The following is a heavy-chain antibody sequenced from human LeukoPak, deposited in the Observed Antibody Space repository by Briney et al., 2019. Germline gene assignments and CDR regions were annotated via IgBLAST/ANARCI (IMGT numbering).Heavy chain of an antibody. CDR2: IYYSGST. J-gene: IGHJ4*02. Sequence: PSETLSLTCTVSGGSISSYYWSWIRQPPGKGLEWIGYIYYSGSTNYNPSLKSRVIISVDTSKNQFSLKLSSVTAADTAVYYCAREYDYLYYFDYWGQGTLVTVSS. D-gene: IGHD4-11*01. CDR3: AREYDYLYYFDY. CDR1: GGSISSYY. V-gene: IGHV4-59*01.